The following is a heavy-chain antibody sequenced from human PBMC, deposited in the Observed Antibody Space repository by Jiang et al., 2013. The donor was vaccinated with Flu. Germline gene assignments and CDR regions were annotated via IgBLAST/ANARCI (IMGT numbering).Heavy chain of an antibody. CDR2: INYYGTT. J-gene: IGHJ6*01. Sequence: SLTCAIYGGSFNNYLWELDPPVPRKGLEWIGEINYYGTTNSNPSLKSRVTFSVDTSKNQFSLRLTSVTAADTAVYYCARGEKETSALFFKYHGLDVWGQGTPVTVSS. D-gene: IGHD2-2*01. CDR1: GGSFNNYL. V-gene: IGHV4-34*01. CDR3: ARGEKETSALFFKYHGLDV.